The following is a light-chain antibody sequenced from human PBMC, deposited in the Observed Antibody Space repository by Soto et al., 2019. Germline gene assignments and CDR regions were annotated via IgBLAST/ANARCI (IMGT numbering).Light chain of an antibody. V-gene: IGLV1-47*01. J-gene: IGLJ2*01. CDR2: RND. Sequence: QSVLTQTPSASGTPGQRVTISCSGSNSNMGRNYVYWYQQVPGTAPKLLMYRNDVRPSGVPDRITGSKSGNTASLTISGLQDEDEGDYYCFSYAGSYMSIFGGGTQLTVL. CDR1: NSNMGRNY. CDR3: FSYAGSYMSI.